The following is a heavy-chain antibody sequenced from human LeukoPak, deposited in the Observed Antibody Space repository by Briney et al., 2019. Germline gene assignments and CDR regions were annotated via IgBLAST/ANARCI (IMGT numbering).Heavy chain of an antibody. J-gene: IGHJ4*02. CDR2: IDPADSDS. D-gene: IGHD3-22*01. Sequence: PGESLKISCKGSGCSFSSLWLGWVRQMPGKGLEWMGLIDPADSDSRYSPSFQGQVIFSVDKSTKTAYLQWSSLKASDTAMYYCARLIGAFSESSGYSDYWGQGTLVTVSS. V-gene: IGHV5-51*01. CDR3: ARLIGAFSESSGYSDY. CDR1: GCSFSSLW.